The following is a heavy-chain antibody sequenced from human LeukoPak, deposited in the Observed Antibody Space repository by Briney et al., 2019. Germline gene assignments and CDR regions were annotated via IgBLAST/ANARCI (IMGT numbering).Heavy chain of an antibody. CDR3: ARLRPYSSTWYAYYGMDV. D-gene: IGHD6-13*01. CDR1: GFIFNNYI. Sequence: GGSLRLSCAVSGFIFNNYIMNWVRQAPGKGLEWVSSITGSGSFVYYADSVKGRFTISRDNAKNSLYLQMNSLRADETAVYYCARLRPYSSTWYAYYGMDVWGQGTTVTVSS. J-gene: IGHJ6*02. CDR2: ITGSGSFV. V-gene: IGHV3-21*01.